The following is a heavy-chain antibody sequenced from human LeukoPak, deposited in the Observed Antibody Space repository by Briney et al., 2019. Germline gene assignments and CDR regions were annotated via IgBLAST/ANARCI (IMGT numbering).Heavy chain of an antibody. CDR1: GGSISSSSYY. V-gene: IGHV4-39*07. J-gene: IGHJ5*02. CDR3: ARGNGLRFLEWLLPFDP. D-gene: IGHD3-3*01. Sequence: SETLSLTCTVSGGSISSSSYYWSWIRQPPGKGLEWIGSIYYSGSTYYNPSLKSRVTISVDTSKNQFSLKLSSVTAADTAVYYCARGNGLRFLEWLLPFDPWGQGTLVTVSS. CDR2: IYYSGST.